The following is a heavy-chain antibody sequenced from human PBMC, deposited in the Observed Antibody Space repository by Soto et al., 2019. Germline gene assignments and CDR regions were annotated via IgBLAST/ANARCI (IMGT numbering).Heavy chain of an antibody. CDR3: ARDPNGSWLSGYGLDV. V-gene: IGHV1-69*01. CDR2: IIPIFGAP. J-gene: IGHJ6*02. Sequence: QVQLVQSGPEVKKPGSSVNVSCKASGGTFRTFAISWVRQAPGQGLEWRGGIIPIFGAPNYARKFRGRFTISADESTRTVYMELSSLTSDDTAVYYCARDPNGSWLSGYGLDVWGQGTTVTISS. D-gene: IGHD3-10*01. CDR1: GGTFRTFA.